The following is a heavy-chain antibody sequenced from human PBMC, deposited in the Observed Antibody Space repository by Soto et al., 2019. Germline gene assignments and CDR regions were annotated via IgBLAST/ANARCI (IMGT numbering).Heavy chain of an antibody. CDR1: GFTFGDYA. D-gene: IGHD6-13*01. CDR2: IRSKAHGGTT. V-gene: IGHV3-49*03. Sequence: PGGSLRLSCTASGFTFGDYAMSWFRQAPGMGLEWVGFIRSKAHGGTTEYAASVKGRFTISRDDSKSIAYLQMNSLKTEDTAVYYCSRSGYSDRWDGKDLDYWGQGTLVTVSS. J-gene: IGHJ4*02. CDR3: SRSGYSDRWDGKDLDY.